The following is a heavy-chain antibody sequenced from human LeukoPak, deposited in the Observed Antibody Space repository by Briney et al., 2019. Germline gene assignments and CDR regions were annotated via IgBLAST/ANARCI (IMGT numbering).Heavy chain of an antibody. CDR2: IYPGDSDT. J-gene: IGHJ4*02. Sequence: GESLKISCKGSGYNFGTYWIGWVRQIPGKGLEWMGTIYPGDSDTTYSPSFQGQVTISADKSISTAYLQWSSLKASDTAMYYCARREVATYYFDWWGQGPLVTVSS. V-gene: IGHV5-51*01. CDR1: GYNFGTYW. CDR3: ARREVATYYFDW. D-gene: IGHD5-12*01.